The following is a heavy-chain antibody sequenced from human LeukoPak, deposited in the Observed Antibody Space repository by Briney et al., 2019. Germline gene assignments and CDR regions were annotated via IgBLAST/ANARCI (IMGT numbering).Heavy chain of an antibody. CDR2: IYYSGST. D-gene: IGHD6-13*01. CDR1: GGSISSYY. J-gene: IGHJ4*02. V-gene: IGHV4-59*08. Sequence: ETLSLTCTXSGGSISSYYRSWIRQPPGKGLEWIGYIYYSGSTNYNPSLKSRVTISVDTSKNQFSLKLSSVTAADTAVYYCARSIAAAGSEDYWGQGTLVTVSS. CDR3: ARSIAAAGSEDY.